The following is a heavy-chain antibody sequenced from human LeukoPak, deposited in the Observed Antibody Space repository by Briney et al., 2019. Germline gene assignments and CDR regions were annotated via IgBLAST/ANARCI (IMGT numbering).Heavy chain of an antibody. J-gene: IGHJ4*02. CDR3: VRLRRNSDRSGYYYYYNY. D-gene: IGHD3-22*01. Sequence: GGSLRLSCAASGFTFSDYSIDWVRQAPGKGLEWVSSINPTSTSIYYADAVKGRFTISRDNAKSSLYLQMNSLRAEDTALYYRVRLRRNSDRSGYYYYYNYWGQGILVTVSS. V-gene: IGHV3-21*01. CDR1: GFTFSDYS. CDR2: INPTSTSI.